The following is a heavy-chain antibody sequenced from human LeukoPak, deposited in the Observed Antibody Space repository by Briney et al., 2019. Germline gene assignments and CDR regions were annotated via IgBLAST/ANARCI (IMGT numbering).Heavy chain of an antibody. CDR3: ARDQNVWDDXGXXEXXY. CDR2: ISAYNGNT. V-gene: IGHV1-18*01. D-gene: IGHD4-17*01. CDR1: GYTFTSYG. J-gene: IGHJ4*02. Sequence: ASVKVSCKASGYTFTSYGISWVRQAPGQGLEWMGWISAYNGNTNYAQKLQGRVTMTTDTSTSTAHMELRSQSLDDKAVYLSARDQNVWDDXGXXEXXYWGQGT.